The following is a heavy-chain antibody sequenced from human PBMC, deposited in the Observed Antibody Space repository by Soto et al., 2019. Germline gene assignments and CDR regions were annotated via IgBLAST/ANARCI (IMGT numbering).Heavy chain of an antibody. V-gene: IGHV4-59*12. CDR2: IYYSGST. J-gene: IGHJ5*02. CDR1: GGSISSYY. Sequence: SETLSLTCTVSGGSISSYYWSWIRQPPGKGLEWIGYIYYSGSTYYNPSLKSRVTISVDTSKNQFSLKLSSVTAADTAVYYCARGRHYWFDPWGQGTLVTVSS. CDR3: ARGRHYWFDP.